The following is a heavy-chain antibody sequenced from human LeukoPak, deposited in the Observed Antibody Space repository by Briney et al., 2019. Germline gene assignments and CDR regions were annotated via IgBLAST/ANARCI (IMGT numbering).Heavy chain of an antibody. J-gene: IGHJ4*02. CDR3: ARDEAVGAPFDY. D-gene: IGHD1-26*01. Sequence: GGSLRLSCAASGFTFSNYWMHWVRQAPGTGLVWVSRITSDGSSTSYADSVKGRFTISRDNAKNTLYLQMNSLRAEDTAVYYCARDEAVGAPFDYWGQGTLVTVSS. CDR2: ITSDGSST. CDR1: GFTFSNYW. V-gene: IGHV3-74*01.